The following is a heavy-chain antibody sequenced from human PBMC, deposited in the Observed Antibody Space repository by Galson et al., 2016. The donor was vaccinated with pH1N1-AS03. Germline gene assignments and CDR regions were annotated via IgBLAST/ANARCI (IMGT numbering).Heavy chain of an antibody. Sequence: SLRLSCAASGFTISKYGMHWVRQAPGKGLEWMAIIWNDGGTTHYADSVKGRFTISRDNSKNTLYLQMNSLRGEDTAVYYCARVDDRFWYIDLWGRGTLVTVSS. D-gene: IGHD3-16*02. CDR2: IWNDGGTT. V-gene: IGHV3-33*01. J-gene: IGHJ2*01. CDR1: GFTISKYG. CDR3: ARVDDRFWYIDL.